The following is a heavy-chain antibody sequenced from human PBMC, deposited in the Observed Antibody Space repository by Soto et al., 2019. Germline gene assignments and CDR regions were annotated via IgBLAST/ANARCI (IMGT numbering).Heavy chain of an antibody. CDR3: AREQYYYDSSGRPNDAFDI. CDR2: TYYRSKWYN. Sequence: SQTLSLTCAISGDSVSSNSAAWNWIRQSPSRGLEWLGRTYYRSKWYNDYAVSVKSRITINPDTSKNQFSLQLNSVTPEDTAAYYCAREQYYYDSSGRPNDAFDIWGQGTMVTVSS. V-gene: IGHV6-1*01. J-gene: IGHJ3*02. D-gene: IGHD3-22*01. CDR1: GDSVSSNSAA.